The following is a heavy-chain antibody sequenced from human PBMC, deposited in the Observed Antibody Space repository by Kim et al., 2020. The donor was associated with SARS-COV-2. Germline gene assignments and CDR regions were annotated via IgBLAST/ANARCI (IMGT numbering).Heavy chain of an antibody. CDR2: IYHSGST. CDR1: GGSISSSNW. J-gene: IGHJ5*02. D-gene: IGHD6-6*01. V-gene: IGHV4-4*02. Sequence: SETLSLTCAVSGGSISSSNWWSWVRQPPGKGLEWIGEIYHSGSTNYNPSLKSRVTISVDKSKNQFSLKLSSVTAADTAVYYCARDLAAHAGWFDPWGQGTLVTVSS. CDR3: ARDLAAHAGWFDP.